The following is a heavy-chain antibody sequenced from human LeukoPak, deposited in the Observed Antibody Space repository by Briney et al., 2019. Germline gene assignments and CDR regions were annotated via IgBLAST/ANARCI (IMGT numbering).Heavy chain of an antibody. CDR2: IKQDGSEK. D-gene: IGHD3-9*01. J-gene: IGHJ4*02. V-gene: IGHV3-7*01. Sequence: GGSLRLSCVASGITFSRHWMKWVRQAPGKGLEWVANIKQDGSEKFYVDSVKGRFTISRDNAKNSLYLQMTSLRPEDTALYYCAGGTGWLIDSWGQGTLVTVSS. CDR1: GITFSRHW. CDR3: AGGTGWLIDS.